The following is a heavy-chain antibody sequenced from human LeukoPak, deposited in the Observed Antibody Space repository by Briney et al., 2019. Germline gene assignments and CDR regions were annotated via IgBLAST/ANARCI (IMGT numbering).Heavy chain of an antibody. CDR3: AKGSYYDNSGYYYFDY. J-gene: IGHJ4*02. Sequence: GGSLRLPCAASGFPFSSYAMSWVRQAPGKGLEWVSAISGSGGSTYYADSVKGRFTISRDNSKNTLYLQMNSLRAEDTALYYCAKGSYYDNSGYYYFDYWGQGTLVTVSS. D-gene: IGHD3-22*01. CDR1: GFPFSSYA. V-gene: IGHV3-23*01. CDR2: ISGSGGST.